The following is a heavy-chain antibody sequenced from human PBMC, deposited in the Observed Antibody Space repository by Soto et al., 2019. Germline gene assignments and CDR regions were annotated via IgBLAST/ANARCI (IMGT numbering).Heavy chain of an antibody. J-gene: IGHJ6*03. D-gene: IGHD4-17*01. CDR2: IWYDGSNK. V-gene: IGHV3-33*01. CDR1: GFTFSSYG. Sequence: SLRLSCAAYGFTFSSYGMHWVRQAPGKGLEWVAVIWYDGSNKYYADSVKGRFTISRDNSKNTLYLQMNSLRAEDTAVYYCARDRGDYQGYYYYMDVWGKGTTVTVSS. CDR3: ARDRGDYQGYYYYMDV.